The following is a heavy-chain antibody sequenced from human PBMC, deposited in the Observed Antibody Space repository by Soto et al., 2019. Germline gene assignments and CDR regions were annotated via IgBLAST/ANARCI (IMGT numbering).Heavy chain of an antibody. J-gene: IGHJ6*02. CDR3: ARWSRGFWCCYYTSYYHYGMDV. CDR1: GYTFTSYD. V-gene: IGHV1-8*01. CDR2: MNPNSGNT. Sequence: ASVKVSCKASGYTFTSYDINWVRQATGQGLEWMGWMNPNSGNTGYAQKFQGRVTMTRNTSISTAYMELSSLRSEDTAVYYCARWSRGFWCCYYTSYYHYGMDVWGQGTTVTVSS. D-gene: IGHD3-3*01.